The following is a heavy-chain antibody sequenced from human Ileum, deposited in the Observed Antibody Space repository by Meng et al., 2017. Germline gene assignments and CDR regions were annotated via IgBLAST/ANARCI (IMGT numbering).Heavy chain of an antibody. CDR2: ILGDGDTK. Sequence: GGSLRLSCVASGFTFSALPMHWFRLAPGKGLEYLSSILGDGDTKAYADSVKGRFTISRDNSKNTLYLQMESLRPEDMAVYYCARSLINTGFAFDYWGQGTLVTVSS. D-gene: IGHD5-12*01. J-gene: IGHJ4*02. CDR1: GFTFSALP. V-gene: IGHV3-64*02. CDR3: ARSLINTGFAFDY.